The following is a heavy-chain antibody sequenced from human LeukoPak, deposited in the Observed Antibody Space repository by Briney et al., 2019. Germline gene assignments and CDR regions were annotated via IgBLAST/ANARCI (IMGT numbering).Heavy chain of an antibody. J-gene: IGHJ4*02. Sequence: ASVKVSCKATGFTFTGFCMHWVRQAPGQGLEWMGGIRAYNGNTNYAQKLQGRVTMTTDTSTSTAYMELRSLRSDDTSVYYCARDSSPYIAAAGTQVAQVDYWGRGTLVTVSS. D-gene: IGHD6-13*01. V-gene: IGHV1-18*04. CDR2: IRAYNGNT. CDR3: ARDSSPYIAAAGTQVAQVDY. CDR1: GFTFTGFC.